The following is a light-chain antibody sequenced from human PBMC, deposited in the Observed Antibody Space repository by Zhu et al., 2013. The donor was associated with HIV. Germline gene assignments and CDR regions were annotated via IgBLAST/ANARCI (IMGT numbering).Light chain of an antibody. CDR2: EVS. Sequence: QSALTQPASVSGSPGQSITISCTGTSSDVGGYNYVSWYQQHPGKAPKLMIYEVSNRPSGVSNRFSGSKSGNTASLTISGLQAEDEADYYCSSYTSSSTWVFGGGTKADR. J-gene: IGLJ3*02. CDR3: SSYTSSSTWV. CDR1: SSDVGGYNY. V-gene: IGLV2-14*01.